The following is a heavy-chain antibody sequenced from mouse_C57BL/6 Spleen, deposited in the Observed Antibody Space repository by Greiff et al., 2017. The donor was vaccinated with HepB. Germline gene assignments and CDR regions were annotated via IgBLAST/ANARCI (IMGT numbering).Heavy chain of an antibody. CDR1: GYAFSSSW. V-gene: IGHV1-82*01. J-gene: IGHJ2*01. CDR2: IYPGDGDT. D-gene: IGHD1-1*01. CDR3: ARHGSSDY. Sequence: LVESGASVKISCKASGYAFSSSWMNWVKQRPGKGLEWIGRIYPGDGDTNYNGKFKGKATLAADKSSSTAYMQLSSLTSEDSAVYFCARHGSSDYWGQGTTLTVSS.